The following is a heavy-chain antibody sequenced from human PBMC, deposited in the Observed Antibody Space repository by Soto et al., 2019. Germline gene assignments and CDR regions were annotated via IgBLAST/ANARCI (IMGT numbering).Heavy chain of an antibody. J-gene: IGHJ6*03. Sequence: QLQLQESGPGLVKPSETLSLTCTVSGGSISSSSYYWGWIRQPPGKVLECIGRIYYSGSTYYNPSLKSRVTISVDTSKNQFSLKLSSVTAADTAVYYCARQPVLEWLPHYYYYYMDVWGKGTTVTVSS. V-gene: IGHV4-39*01. CDR2: IYYSGST. CDR1: GGSISSSSYY. D-gene: IGHD3-3*01. CDR3: ARQPVLEWLPHYYYYYMDV.